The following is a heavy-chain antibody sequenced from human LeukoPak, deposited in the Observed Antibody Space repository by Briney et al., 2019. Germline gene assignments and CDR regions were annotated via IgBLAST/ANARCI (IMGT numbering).Heavy chain of an antibody. CDR1: GYIFTSYY. CDR2: INPSGGST. D-gene: IGHD2/OR15-2a*01. Sequence: GASVKVSCKASGYIFTSYYMHWVRQAPGQGLEWMGIINPSGGSTSYTQKFQGRVTKTRDTSTTTVYMELSSLRSQDTAVYYCARHKEVGDYYYFDYWGQGTLVTVSS. V-gene: IGHV1-46*01. J-gene: IGHJ4*02. CDR3: ARHKEVGDYYYFDY.